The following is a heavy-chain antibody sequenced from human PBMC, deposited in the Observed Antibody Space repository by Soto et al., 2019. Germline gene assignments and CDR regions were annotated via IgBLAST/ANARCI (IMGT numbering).Heavy chain of an antibody. J-gene: IGHJ5*02. D-gene: IGHD1-7*01. V-gene: IGHV4-61*01. CDR3: AGYNWNYYFDP. CDR1: GGSVRDGSYY. CDR2: IYHSGST. Sequence: SETLSLTCTVSGGSVRDGSYYWAWLRQPPGKGLEWIGHIYHSGSTIYNPSLKSRVTISIDTSKSQFSLNLNSMTAADTAVYYCAGYNWNYYFDPWGQGTLVTAPQ.